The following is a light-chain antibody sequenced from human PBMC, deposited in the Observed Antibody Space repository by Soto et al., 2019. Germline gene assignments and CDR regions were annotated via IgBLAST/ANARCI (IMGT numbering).Light chain of an antibody. CDR3: HQYENSPLT. CDR1: QSISSSY. CDR2: GAS. J-gene: IGKJ4*01. Sequence: EIVLTQSPGTLSLSPGERATLSCRASQSISSSYLAWYQQKPGQAPRLLIYGASSRATGVPDRFSGSGSGTDFTLTISRLEPEDFAVYYCHQYENSPLTFGGGTKVEIK. V-gene: IGKV3-20*01.